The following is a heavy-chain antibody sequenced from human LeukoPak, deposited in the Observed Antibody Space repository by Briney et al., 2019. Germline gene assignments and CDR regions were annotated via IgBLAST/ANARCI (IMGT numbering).Heavy chain of an antibody. CDR3: ARRGGSYSPYYYYYMDV. Sequence: ASVKVSCKASGGTFSSYAISWVRQAPGQGLEWMGWMNPNSGNTGYAQKFQGRVTMTRNTSISTAYMELSSLRSEDTAVYYCARRGGSYSPYYYYYMDVWGKGTTVTISS. CDR1: GGTFSSYA. D-gene: IGHD1-26*01. J-gene: IGHJ6*03. V-gene: IGHV1-8*02. CDR2: MNPNSGNT.